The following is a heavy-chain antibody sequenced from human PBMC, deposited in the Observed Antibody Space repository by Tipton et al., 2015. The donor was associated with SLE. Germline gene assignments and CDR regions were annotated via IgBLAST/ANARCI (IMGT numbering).Heavy chain of an antibody. CDR3: ARASNWFDP. CDR1: GGSISSGGYY. V-gene: IGHV4-31*03. Sequence: TLSLTCIVSGGSISSGGYYWSWIRQHPGKGLEWIGEIIHSGSTNYNPSLKSRVTISVDTSKNQFSLKLSSVTAADTAVYYCARASNWFDPWGQGTLVTVSS. J-gene: IGHJ5*02. CDR2: IIHSGST.